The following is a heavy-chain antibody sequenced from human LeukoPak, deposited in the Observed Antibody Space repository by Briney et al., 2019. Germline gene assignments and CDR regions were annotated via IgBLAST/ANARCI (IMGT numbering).Heavy chain of an antibody. V-gene: IGHV3-23*01. CDR1: AFTFSKNA. D-gene: IGHD2-15*01. Sequence: GGSLRLSCAASAFTFSKNAMTWVRQAPGKGLEWVSTISDDSVGTYYADSVKGRFTISRDNSKNTLYLQMNSLRAEDTAVYYCARVLPGRSGANAFDIWGQGTMVTVSS. CDR2: ISDDSVGT. J-gene: IGHJ3*02. CDR3: ARVLPGRSGANAFDI.